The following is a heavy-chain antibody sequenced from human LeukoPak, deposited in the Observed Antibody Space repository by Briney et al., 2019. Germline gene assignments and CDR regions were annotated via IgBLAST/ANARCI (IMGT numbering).Heavy chain of an antibody. CDR1: GYTFTSYY. CDR3: ARDPTGEWLMRYYFDY. Sequence: ASVKVSCKASGYTFTSYYMHWVRQAPGQGLEWMGIINPSGGSTSYAQKLQGRVTMTRDTSTSTVYMELSSLRSEDTAVYYCARDPTGEWLMRYYFDYWGQGTLVTVSS. D-gene: IGHD3-3*01. CDR2: INPSGGST. J-gene: IGHJ4*02. V-gene: IGHV1-46*01.